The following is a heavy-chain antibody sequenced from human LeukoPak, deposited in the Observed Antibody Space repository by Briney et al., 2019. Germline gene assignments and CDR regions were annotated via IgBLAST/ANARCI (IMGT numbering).Heavy chain of an antibody. V-gene: IGHV1-69*01. CDR2: IIPIFGTA. D-gene: IGHD3-3*01. Sequence: SVKVSCKASGGTLSSYAISWVRQAPGQGLEWMGGIIPIFGTANYAQKFQGRVTITADESTSTAYMELSSLRSEDTAVYYCARVRYYDFWSGYYNFDYWGQGTLVTVSS. J-gene: IGHJ4*02. CDR3: ARVRYYDFWSGYYNFDY. CDR1: GGTLSSYA.